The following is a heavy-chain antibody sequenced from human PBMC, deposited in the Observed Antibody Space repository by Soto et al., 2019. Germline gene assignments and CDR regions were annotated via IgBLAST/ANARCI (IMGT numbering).Heavy chain of an antibody. J-gene: IGHJ4*02. CDR2: IFESGAT. CDR3: TTSHAGEVNS. Sequence: QVQLQESGPGLVKPSGTLSLTCAVSGGSISSSSWWTWVRQSPGKGLEWIGEIFESGATNYNPSRKSRLTMSVDKSKKQPSRTLSSLTAADTVVDFCTTSHAGEVNSWGQGPLVTVSS. D-gene: IGHD3-16*01. V-gene: IGHV4-4*02. CDR1: GGSISSSSW.